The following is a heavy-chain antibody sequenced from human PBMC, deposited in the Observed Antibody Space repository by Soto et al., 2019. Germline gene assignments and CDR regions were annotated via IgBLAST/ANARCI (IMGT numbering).Heavy chain of an antibody. CDR3: ARSGYSGYDREFDY. J-gene: IGHJ4*02. CDR2: INAGNGNT. D-gene: IGHD5-12*01. CDR1: GYTFTSYA. Sequence: QVQLVQSGAEVKKPGASVKVSCKASGYTFTSYAMHWVRQAPGQRLEWMGWINAGNGNTKYSQKFQGRVTITRDTSASTDYMELSSLRSEDTAVYYCARSGYSGYDREFDYWGQGTLVTVSS. V-gene: IGHV1-3*01.